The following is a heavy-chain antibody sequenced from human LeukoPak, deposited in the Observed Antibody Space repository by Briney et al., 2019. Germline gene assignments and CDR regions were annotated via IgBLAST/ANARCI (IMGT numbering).Heavy chain of an antibody. CDR3: ARTVCSSTSCYARYYYYMDV. CDR2: ISSSGSTI. Sequence: LSLTCAVYGGSFSDYYMSWIRQAPGKGLEWVSYISSSGSTIYYADSVKGRFTISRDNAKNSLYLQMNSLRAEDTAVYYCARTVCSSTSCYARYYYYMDVWGKGTTVTVSS. J-gene: IGHJ6*03. D-gene: IGHD2-2*01. V-gene: IGHV3-11*04. CDR1: GGSFSDYY.